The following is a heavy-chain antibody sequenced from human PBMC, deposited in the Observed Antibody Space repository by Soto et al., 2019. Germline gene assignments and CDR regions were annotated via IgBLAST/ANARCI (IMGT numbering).Heavy chain of an antibody. Sequence: ECLSLTCPVSGASISSSSYYWGWIREPPGKGLEWIGSIYDSGSTYYNTSLKSRVTISVDTSRNQFSLRLTSVTAADTAMYYCVRRVVVVLTAEVPGDYWGQGTLVTVYS. CDR3: VRRVVVVLTAEVPGDY. CDR2: IYDSGST. J-gene: IGHJ4*02. D-gene: IGHD2-15*01. V-gene: IGHV4-39*01. CDR1: GASISSSSYY.